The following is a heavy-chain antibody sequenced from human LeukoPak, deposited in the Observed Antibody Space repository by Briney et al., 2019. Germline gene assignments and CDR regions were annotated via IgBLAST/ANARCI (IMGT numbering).Heavy chain of an antibody. J-gene: IGHJ5*02. V-gene: IGHV4-39*01. D-gene: IGHD5-24*01. CDR2: MYHNGST. CDR3: ARHPSGRMWLQQGGWFDP. Sequence: SETLSLTCTVSGGSISSSSYYWGWIRQPPGKGLEWIGSMYHNGSTYYNPSLKSRVTISVDTSKNQFSLKLTSVTAAGTAVYYCARHPSGRMWLQQGGWFDPWGQGTLVTVSS. CDR1: GGSISSSSYY.